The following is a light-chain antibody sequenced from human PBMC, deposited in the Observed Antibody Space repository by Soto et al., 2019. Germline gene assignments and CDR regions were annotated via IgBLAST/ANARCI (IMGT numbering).Light chain of an antibody. J-gene: IGKJ2*01. CDR3: QQSYSAPYT. CDR1: QSIYSS. CDR2: AAS. V-gene: IGKV1-39*01. Sequence: DIQMPQSPSSLSASVGDRVTITCRASQSIYSSLNWYHQKPGKAPKLLIYAASNLQSGVPSRFSGGGSGTDFTLSISSLQPEDFATYYCQQSYSAPYTFGQGTKLEI.